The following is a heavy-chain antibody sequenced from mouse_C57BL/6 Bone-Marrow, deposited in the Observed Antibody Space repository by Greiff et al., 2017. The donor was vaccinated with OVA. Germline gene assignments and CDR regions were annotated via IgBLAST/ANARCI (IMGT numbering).Heavy chain of an antibody. CDR2: IWSGGST. Sequence: VMLVESGPGLVQPSQSLSITCTVSGFSLTSYGVHWVRQSPGKGLEWLGVIWSGGSTDYNAAFISRLSISKDNSKSQVFFKMNSLQADDTAIYYCARNFYYYGSSYNYFDYWGQGTTLTVSS. CDR3: ARNFYYYGSSYNYFDY. D-gene: IGHD1-1*01. J-gene: IGHJ2*01. V-gene: IGHV2-2*01. CDR1: GFSLTSYG.